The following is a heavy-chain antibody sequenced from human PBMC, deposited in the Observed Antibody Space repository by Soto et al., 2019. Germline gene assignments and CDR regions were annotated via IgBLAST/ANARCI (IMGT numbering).Heavy chain of an antibody. CDR2: IWYDGSNK. D-gene: IGHD6-6*01. CDR1: GFTFSSYG. J-gene: IGHJ6*02. Sequence: QVQLVESGGGVVQPGRSLRLSCAASGFTFSSYGMHWVRQAPGKGLEWVAVIWYDGSNKYYADSVKGRFTISRDNSKNTLYLQMNSLRAEDTAVYYCARESYSSSRYYYYGMDVWGQGTTVTVSS. CDR3: ARESYSSSRYYYYGMDV. V-gene: IGHV3-33*01.